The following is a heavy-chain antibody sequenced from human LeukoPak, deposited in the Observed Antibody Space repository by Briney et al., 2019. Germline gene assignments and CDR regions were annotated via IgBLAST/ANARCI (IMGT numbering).Heavy chain of an antibody. CDR3: ARVLPWGDGYNP. Sequence: ASVKVSCKASGYTFTGYYMHWVRQAPGQGLEWMGWINPNSGGTNYAQKFQGRVTMTRDTSISTAYMELSRLRSDDTAVYYCARVLPWGDGYNPWGQGTLVTVSS. CDR1: GYTFTGYY. J-gene: IGHJ5*02. D-gene: IGHD5-24*01. CDR2: INPNSGGT. V-gene: IGHV1-2*02.